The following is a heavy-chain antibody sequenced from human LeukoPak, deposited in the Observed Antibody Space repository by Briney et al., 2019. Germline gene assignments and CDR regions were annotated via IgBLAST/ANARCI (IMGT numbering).Heavy chain of an antibody. Sequence: GGFLRLSCAASGFTVSSNYMAWVRQAPGKGLEWVSVIYSGGSIYYADSVKGRFTISRDNSKNSLYLQMNSLRAEDTAVYYCAREGSYDSSTMWYFDYWGQGTLVTVSS. V-gene: IGHV3-53*01. CDR2: IYSGGSI. CDR1: GFTVSSNY. CDR3: AREGSYDSSTMWYFDY. D-gene: IGHD3-22*01. J-gene: IGHJ4*02.